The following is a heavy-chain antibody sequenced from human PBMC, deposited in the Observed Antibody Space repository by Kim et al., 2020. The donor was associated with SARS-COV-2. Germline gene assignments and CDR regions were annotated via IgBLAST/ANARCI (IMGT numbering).Heavy chain of an antibody. J-gene: IGHJ4*02. CDR1: GFTFSSYD. Sequence: GGSLRLSCAASGFTFSSYDMHWVRQAPGKGLEWVAVISYDGSNKYYADSVKGRFTISRDNSKNTLYLQMNSLRAEDTAVYYCARSPSPRITMIVVVSYFDYWGQGTLVTVSS. D-gene: IGHD3-22*01. CDR3: ARSPSPRITMIVVVSYFDY. CDR2: ISYDGSNK. V-gene: IGHV3-30-3*01.